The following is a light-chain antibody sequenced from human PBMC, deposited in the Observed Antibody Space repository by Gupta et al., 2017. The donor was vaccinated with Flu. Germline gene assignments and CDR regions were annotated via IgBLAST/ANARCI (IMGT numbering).Light chain of an antibody. Sequence: LERTQTHYASAYLGAPSRFNFTLSSGHSRHAIAWHQQQPERGPRYLMKLNSDGSHRKGDGIPDRFSGSSSGAERYLTISSLQSEDEADYYCQTWGTGGVFGGGTKLTVL. CDR2: LNSDGSH. J-gene: IGLJ3*02. V-gene: IGLV4-69*01. CDR1: SGHSRHA. CDR3: QTWGTGGV.